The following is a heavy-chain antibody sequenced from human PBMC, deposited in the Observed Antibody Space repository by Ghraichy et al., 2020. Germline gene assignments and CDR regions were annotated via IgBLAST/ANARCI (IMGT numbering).Heavy chain of an antibody. Sequence: GGSLRLSCAASGFTFTNAWMNWVRQAPGKGLEWVGRIKSKTDRGTADYAAPVRGRFTISRDDSTNTLYLQMNSLKTEDPAVYYCTTYYYGSGSYYYFDSWSRGTLVTVSS. J-gene: IGHJ4*02. CDR1: GFTFTNAW. CDR2: IKSKTDRGTA. V-gene: IGHV3-15*07. D-gene: IGHD3-10*01. CDR3: TTYYYGSGSYYYFDS.